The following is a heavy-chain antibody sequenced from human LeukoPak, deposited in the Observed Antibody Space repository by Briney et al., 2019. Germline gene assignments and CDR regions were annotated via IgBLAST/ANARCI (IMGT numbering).Heavy chain of an antibody. CDR1: GFTFSSYW. V-gene: IGHV3-7*01. CDR2: IKQDGSER. J-gene: IGHJ6*03. D-gene: IGHD2-2*01. CDR3: ARERYCSSTSCYALPGSYYYYMDV. Sequence: GGSLRLSCAASGFTFSSYWMSWVRQAPGKGLEWVANIKQDGSERYYEDSVKGRFTISRDNAKNSLYLQMNCLRAEDTAVYYCARERYCSSTSCYALPGSYYYYMDVWGKGTTVTISS.